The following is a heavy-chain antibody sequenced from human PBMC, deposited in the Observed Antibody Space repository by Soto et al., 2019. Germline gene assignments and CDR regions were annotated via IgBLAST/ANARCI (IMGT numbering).Heavy chain of an antibody. V-gene: IGHV3-33*01. CDR1: GFTFSSYG. CDR2: IWYDGSNK. J-gene: IGHJ6*02. Sequence: QVQLVESGGGVVQPGRSLRLSCAASGFTFSSYGMHWVRQAPGKGLEWVAVIWYDGSNKYYADSVKGRFTISRDNSKNTLYLQMNSLRAEDTAVYYCARAISDSNYDEGYYYYGMDVWGQGTTVTVSS. CDR3: ARAISDSNYDEGYYYYGMDV. D-gene: IGHD4-4*01.